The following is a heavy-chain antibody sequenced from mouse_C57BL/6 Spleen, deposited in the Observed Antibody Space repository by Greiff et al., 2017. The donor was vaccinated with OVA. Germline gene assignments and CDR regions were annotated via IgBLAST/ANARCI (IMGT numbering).Heavy chain of an antibody. Sequence: QVHVKQPGTELVKPGASVKLSCKASGYTFTSYWMHWVKQRPGQGLEWIGNINPSNGGTNYNEKFKSKATLTVDKSSSTAYMQLSSLTSEDSAVYYCARRGVLLRGGFDYWGQGTTLTVSS. J-gene: IGHJ2*01. V-gene: IGHV1-53*01. D-gene: IGHD1-1*01. CDR1: GYTFTSYW. CDR3: ARRGVLLRGGFDY. CDR2: INPSNGGT.